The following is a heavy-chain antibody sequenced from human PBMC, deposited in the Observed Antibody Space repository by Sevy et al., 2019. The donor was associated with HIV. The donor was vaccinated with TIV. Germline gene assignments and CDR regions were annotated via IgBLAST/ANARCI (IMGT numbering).Heavy chain of an antibody. V-gene: IGHV4-61*01. J-gene: IGHJ6*02. CDR1: GSSVSSGSYY. CDR2: IYYSGST. D-gene: IGHD3-10*01. Sequence: SETLSLTCTVSGSSVSSGSYYWSWIRQPPWKGLEWIGYIYYSGSTNYNPSLKSRDTISVDTSKNQFSLKLSSVTAADTAVYYCARDLLMVRGLRNYYYYGMDVWGQGSMVTVSS. CDR3: ARDLLMVRGLRNYYYYGMDV.